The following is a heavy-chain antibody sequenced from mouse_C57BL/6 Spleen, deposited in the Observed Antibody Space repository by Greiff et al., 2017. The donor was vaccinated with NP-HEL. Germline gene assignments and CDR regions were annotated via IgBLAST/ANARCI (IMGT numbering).Heavy chain of an antibody. CDR3: PPYGYYFDS. Sequence: EVKVEESGGGLVQPGGSMKLSCVASGFTFSNYWMNWVRQSPEKGLEWVAQIRLKSDNYATHYAESVKGRFTISRDDSKRSVYLQMNNLRAEYTGIYYCPPYGYYFDSWGQGTTLTVSS. D-gene: IGHD1-1*02. CDR1: GFTFSNYW. J-gene: IGHJ2*01. CDR2: IRLKSDNYAT. V-gene: IGHV6-3*01.